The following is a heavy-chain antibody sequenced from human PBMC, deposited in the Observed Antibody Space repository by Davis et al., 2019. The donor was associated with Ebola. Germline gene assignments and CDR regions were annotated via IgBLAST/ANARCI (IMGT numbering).Heavy chain of an antibody. CDR3: AKEDYDILTGKYYYYGMDV. J-gene: IGHJ6*02. Sequence: SLKISCAASGFTFSSYGMHWVRQAPGKGLEWVAVISYDGSNKYYADSVKGRFTISRDNPKNTLYLQMNSLRAEDTAVYYCAKEDYDILTGKYYYYGMDVWGQGTTVTVSS. V-gene: IGHV3-30*18. D-gene: IGHD3-9*01. CDR2: ISYDGSNK. CDR1: GFTFSSYG.